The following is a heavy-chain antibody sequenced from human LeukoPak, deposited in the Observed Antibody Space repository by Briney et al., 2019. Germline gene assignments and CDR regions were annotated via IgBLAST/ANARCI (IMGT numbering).Heavy chain of an antibody. CDR3: ARLRRYCSGGSCYSGFDP. D-gene: IGHD2-15*01. CDR2: IYYSGST. Sequence: PSETLSLTCTVSGGSISSYYWSWIRQPPGKGLEWIGYIYYSGSTNYNPSLKSRVTISVGTSKNQFSLKQSSVTAADTAVYYCARLRRYCSGGSCYSGFDPWGQGTLVTVSS. J-gene: IGHJ5*02. CDR1: GGSISSYY. V-gene: IGHV4-59*08.